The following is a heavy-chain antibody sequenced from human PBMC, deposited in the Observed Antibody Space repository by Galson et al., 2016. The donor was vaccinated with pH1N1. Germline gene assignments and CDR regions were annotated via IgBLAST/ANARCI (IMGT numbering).Heavy chain of an antibody. V-gene: IGHV3-21*04. CDR1: GFTFSRYS. J-gene: IGHJ5*02. CDR3: VKPDSEHSGDH. CDR2: ITGGT. Sequence: SLRLSCAASGFTFSRYSMNWVRQSPGKGLQWVSSITGGTYYIDSVRGRFTISRDNSRNTLYLQMNSLRVEDTARYYCVKPDSEHSGDHWGQGTLVTVSS. D-gene: IGHD6-19*01.